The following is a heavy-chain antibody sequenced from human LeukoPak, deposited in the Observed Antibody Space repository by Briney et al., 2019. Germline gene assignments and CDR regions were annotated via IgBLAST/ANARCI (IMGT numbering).Heavy chain of an antibody. V-gene: IGHV3-7*01. Sequence: GGSLRLSCAASGITFTSLWMSWFRQAPGKGLEWVADIKQDGSEEHYVASVKGRFTISRDSTSLYLQMNSLRAEDTALYYCAGGQGWHFHLWGRGTLITVSS. CDR2: IKQDGSEE. CDR3: AGGQGWHFHL. J-gene: IGHJ2*01. CDR1: GITFTSLW. D-gene: IGHD2-15*01.